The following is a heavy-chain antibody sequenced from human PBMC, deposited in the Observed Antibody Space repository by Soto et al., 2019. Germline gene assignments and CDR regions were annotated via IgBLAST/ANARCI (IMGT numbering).Heavy chain of an antibody. CDR2: ISAYNGNT. CDR1: GYTFTSYG. V-gene: IGHV1-18*01. CDR3: ARVLRAIYCSGGSCYYYYYGMDV. D-gene: IGHD2-15*01. J-gene: IGHJ6*02. Sequence: ASVKVSFKASGYTFTSYGISWVRQAPGQGLEWMGWISAYNGNTNYAQKLQGRVTMTTDTSTSTAYMELRSLRSDDTAVYYCARVLRAIYCSGGSCYYYYYGMDVWGQGTTVTVSS.